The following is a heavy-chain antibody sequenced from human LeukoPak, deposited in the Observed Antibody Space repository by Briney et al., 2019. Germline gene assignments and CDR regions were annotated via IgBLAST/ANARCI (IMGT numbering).Heavy chain of an antibody. J-gene: IGHJ4*02. D-gene: IGHD6-13*01. CDR1: GFTFSSYS. Sequence: GGSLRLSCAASGFTFSSYSMNWVRQAPGKGLEWVPSISSSSSYIYYADSVKGRFTISRDNAKNSLYLQMNSLRAEDTAVYYCARNPAAAGTAYWGQGTLVTVSS. CDR2: ISSSSSYI. V-gene: IGHV3-21*01. CDR3: ARNPAAAGTAY.